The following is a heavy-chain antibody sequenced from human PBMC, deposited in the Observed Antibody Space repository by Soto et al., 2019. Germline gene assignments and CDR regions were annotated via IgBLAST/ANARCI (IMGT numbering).Heavy chain of an antibody. CDR3: ARDLDPSGTAAAGTNWFDP. Sequence: GASVKVSCKASGGTFSSYAISWVRQAPGQGLEWMGGIIPIFGTANYAQKFQGRVTITADKSTSTAYMELSSLRSEDTAVYYCARDLDPSGTAAAGTNWFDPWGQGTLVTVSS. J-gene: IGHJ5*02. V-gene: IGHV1-69*06. CDR2: IIPIFGTA. D-gene: IGHD6-13*01. CDR1: GGTFSSYA.